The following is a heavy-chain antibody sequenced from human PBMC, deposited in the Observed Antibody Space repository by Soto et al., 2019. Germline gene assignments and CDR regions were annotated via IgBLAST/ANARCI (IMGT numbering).Heavy chain of an antibody. CDR1: GGTFSNDI. CDR3: VRDSPIGSTYSGYDGIDY. D-gene: IGHD5-12*01. Sequence: QVQVVQSGAEVKKPGSSVKVSCKASGGTFSNDIITWVRQAPGQGLEWLGRIIPLLDITNYAQKFQGRVTITADKSTSTDYMELNSLRSEDTAVYYCVRDSPIGSTYSGYDGIDYWGQGTLVTVSS. CDR2: IIPLLDIT. J-gene: IGHJ4*02. V-gene: IGHV1-69*08.